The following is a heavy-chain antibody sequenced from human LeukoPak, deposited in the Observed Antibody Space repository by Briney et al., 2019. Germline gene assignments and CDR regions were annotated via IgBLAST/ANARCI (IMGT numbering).Heavy chain of an antibody. CDR2: VNTDGSST. V-gene: IGHV3-74*03. Sequence: GGSLRLSCAASGFIFSREWMHWVRQAPGRGLVWVSRVNTDGSSTVYADSVKGRFTISRDNSKNTLYLQMNSLRAEDTAVYYCARALHRLDWGQGTLVTVSS. CDR1: GFIFSREW. D-gene: IGHD4-11*01. J-gene: IGHJ4*02. CDR3: ARALHRLD.